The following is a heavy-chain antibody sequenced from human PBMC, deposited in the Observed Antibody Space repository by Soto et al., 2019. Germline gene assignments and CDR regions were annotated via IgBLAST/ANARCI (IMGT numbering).Heavy chain of an antibody. J-gene: IGHJ6*02. D-gene: IGHD6-6*01. Sequence: ETLSLTCAVYGGSFSGYYWSWIRQPPGKGLEWIGEINHSGSTNYNPSLKSRVTISVDTSKNQFSLKLSSVTAADTAVYYCARVRSIAARRGYYYYYGMDVWGQGTTVTVSS. CDR2: INHSGST. CDR1: GGSFSGYY. CDR3: ARVRSIAARRGYYYYYGMDV. V-gene: IGHV4-34*01.